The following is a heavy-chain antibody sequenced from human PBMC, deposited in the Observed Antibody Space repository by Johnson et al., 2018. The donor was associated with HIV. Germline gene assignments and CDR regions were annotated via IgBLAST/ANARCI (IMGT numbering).Heavy chain of an antibody. Sequence: VQLVESGGGLLQTGGSLRLSCSISGLTVSLNYITWVRQAPGKGLEWVSVIHSGGSTYYADSVEGRFTISRDNSKNTLYLQMNSLRAEDTAVYSCAFESGSYFRHAFDVWGQGTMVTVSS. CDR3: AFESGSYFRHAFDV. D-gene: IGHD1-26*01. J-gene: IGHJ3*01. V-gene: IGHV3-53*01. CDR2: IHSGGST. CDR1: GLTVSLNY.